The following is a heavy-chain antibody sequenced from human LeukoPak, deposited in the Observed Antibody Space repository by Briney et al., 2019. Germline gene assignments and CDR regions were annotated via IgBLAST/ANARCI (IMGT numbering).Heavy chain of an antibody. D-gene: IGHD3-22*01. V-gene: IGHV3-74*01. Sequence: PGGSLRLSCAASGFTFSSYWMHWVRQAPGKGLVWVSRINSDGSSTSYADSVKGRFTISRDNAKNTLYLQMNSLRAEDTAVYYCARVYSMIVVVDHYPFDYWGQGTLVTVSS. CDR2: INSDGSST. CDR1: GFTFSSYW. CDR3: ARVYSMIVVVDHYPFDY. J-gene: IGHJ4*02.